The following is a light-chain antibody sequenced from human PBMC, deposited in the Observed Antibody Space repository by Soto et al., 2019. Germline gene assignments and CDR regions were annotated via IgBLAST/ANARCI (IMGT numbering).Light chain of an antibody. J-gene: IGKJ2*01. V-gene: IGKV1-16*02. CDR1: QGIGYS. Sequence: DIQMTQSPSSLSASVGDRVTITCRASQGIGYSLAWFQQKPGKAPKSLIYATAALHVRVPSKFSGSGSGTDFTLTISSLQPEDFATYHCQQYDSHPHTFGQGTKLEIK. CDR3: QQYDSHPHT. CDR2: ATA.